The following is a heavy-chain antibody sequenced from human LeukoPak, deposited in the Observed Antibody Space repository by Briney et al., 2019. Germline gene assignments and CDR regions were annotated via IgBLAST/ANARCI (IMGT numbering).Heavy chain of an antibody. J-gene: IGHJ4*02. CDR1: GYSFSSYA. D-gene: IGHD4-17*01. V-gene: IGHV1-18*01. Sequence: ASVKVPCKASGYSFSSYAIIWVRQAPGQGLEWMGWISAFSGDTTYEQKLQGRVTMTTDTSTSTVYMELRSLRSDDTAVYYCARGPYGDEGFDYWGQGTLVAVSS. CDR2: ISAFSGDT. CDR3: ARGPYGDEGFDY.